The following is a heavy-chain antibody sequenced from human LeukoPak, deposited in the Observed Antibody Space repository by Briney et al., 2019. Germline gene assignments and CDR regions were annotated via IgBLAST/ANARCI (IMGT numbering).Heavy chain of an antibody. CDR1: RGTFSSYA. CDR2: IIPILGIA. J-gene: IGHJ3*02. Sequence: SVKVSCKASRGTFSSYAISWVRQAPGQGLEWMGRIIPILGIANYAQKFQGRVTITADKSTSTAYMELSSLRSEDTAVYYCARVVPAATDAFDIWGQGTMVTVSS. V-gene: IGHV1-69*04. CDR3: ARVVPAATDAFDI. D-gene: IGHD2-2*01.